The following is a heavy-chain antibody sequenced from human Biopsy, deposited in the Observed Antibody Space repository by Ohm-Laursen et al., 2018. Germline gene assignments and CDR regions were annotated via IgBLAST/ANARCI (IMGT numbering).Heavy chain of an antibody. Sequence: SETLSLTCSVSGGSIISYYWTWIRQPPGKGLEWIGHVYNGGITKYNPSLKSRVTISKDTSKNQSSLQVNSVTAADTAVYYCARTPRDSFWSGSYKRGLWFDPWGQGTLVIVSS. V-gene: IGHV4-59*01. CDR3: ARTPRDSFWSGSYKRGLWFDP. J-gene: IGHJ5*02. CDR1: GGSIISYY. CDR2: VYNGGIT. D-gene: IGHD3-3*01.